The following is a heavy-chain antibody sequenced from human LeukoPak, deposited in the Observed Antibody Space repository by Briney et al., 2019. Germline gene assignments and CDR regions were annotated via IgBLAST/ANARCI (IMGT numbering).Heavy chain of an antibody. Sequence: SVKVSCKASGGTFSSYAISWVRQAPGQGLEWMGGIIPIFGTANYAQKFQGRVMITTGESTSTAYMELSSLRSEDTAVYYCARVIAAAAYYFDYWGQGTLVTVSS. D-gene: IGHD6-13*01. CDR2: IIPIFGTA. CDR3: ARVIAAAAYYFDY. CDR1: GGTFSSYA. V-gene: IGHV1-69*05. J-gene: IGHJ4*02.